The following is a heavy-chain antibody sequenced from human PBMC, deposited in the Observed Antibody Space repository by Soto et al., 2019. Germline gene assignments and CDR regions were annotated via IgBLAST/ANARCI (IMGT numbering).Heavy chain of an antibody. Sequence: SETLSLTCTVSDGSISSYYWSWIRQPPGKGLEWIGYIYYSGSTNYNPSLKSRVTISVDTSKNQFSLKLSSVTAADTAVYYCARASPYDFWSGYSNWFDPWGQGTLVTVSS. V-gene: IGHV4-59*01. CDR3: ARASPYDFWSGYSNWFDP. CDR1: DGSISSYY. CDR2: IYYSGST. D-gene: IGHD3-3*01. J-gene: IGHJ5*02.